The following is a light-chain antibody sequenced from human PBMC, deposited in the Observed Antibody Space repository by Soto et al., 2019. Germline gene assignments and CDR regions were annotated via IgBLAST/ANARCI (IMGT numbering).Light chain of an antibody. CDR3: QQYGRYPLT. CDR2: ETS. J-gene: IGKJ4*01. Sequence: EVVLTQSPGALSLSPGERATLSCRASHSVDSSYFAWYQQRPGQAPRLLIYETSSRATGIPDRFSGSGSGTDFTLTVSRLEPEDFAVYFCQQYGRYPLTFGGGTKVEIK. CDR1: HSVDSSY. V-gene: IGKV3-20*01.